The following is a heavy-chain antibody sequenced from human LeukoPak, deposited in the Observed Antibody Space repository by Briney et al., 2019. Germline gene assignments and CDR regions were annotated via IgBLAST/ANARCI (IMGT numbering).Heavy chain of an antibody. CDR1: GGSFSGYY. CDR2: INHSGST. CDR3: ARRPTPYSSSLGAFDI. D-gene: IGHD6-13*01. Sequence: PSETLSLTCAVSGGSFSGYYWSWIRQPPGKGLEWIGEINHSGSTNYNPSLKSRVTISVDKSKNQFSLTLSSVTAADTAVYYCARRPTPYSSSLGAFDIWGQGTMVTVSS. J-gene: IGHJ3*02. V-gene: IGHV4-34*01.